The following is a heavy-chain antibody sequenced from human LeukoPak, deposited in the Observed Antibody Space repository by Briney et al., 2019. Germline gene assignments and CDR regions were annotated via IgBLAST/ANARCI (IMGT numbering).Heavy chain of an antibody. D-gene: IGHD2-2*01. CDR3: AKDRFSRSGRGLYGMDV. Sequence: PGGSLRLSCAASGFTFDDYAMHWVRQAPGKGLEWVSLISGDGGSTYYADSVKGRFTISRDNSKNSLYLQMNSLRTEDTALYYCAKDRFSRSGRGLYGMDVWGQGTTVTVSS. CDR2: ISGDGGST. J-gene: IGHJ6*02. V-gene: IGHV3-43*02. CDR1: GFTFDDYA.